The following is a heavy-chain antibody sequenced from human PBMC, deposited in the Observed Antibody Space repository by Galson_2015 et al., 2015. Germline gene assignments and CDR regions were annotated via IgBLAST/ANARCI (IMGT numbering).Heavy chain of an antibody. D-gene: IGHD6-19*01. CDR3: ARSAVAGPHGAFDI. J-gene: IGHJ3*02. CDR1: GFTFSDYY. CDR2: ISSSSSYT. V-gene: IGHV3-11*03. Sequence: LRLSCAASGFTFSDYYMSWIRQAPGKGLEWVSYISSSSSYTNYADSVKGRFTISRDNAKNSLYLQMNSLRAEDTAVYYCARSAVAGPHGAFDIWGQGTMVTVSS.